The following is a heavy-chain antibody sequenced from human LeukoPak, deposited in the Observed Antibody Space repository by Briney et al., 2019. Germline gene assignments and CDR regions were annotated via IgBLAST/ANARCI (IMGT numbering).Heavy chain of an antibody. D-gene: IGHD6-13*01. CDR1: GGTFSSYA. Sequence: ASVKVSCKASGGTFSSYAISWVRQAPGQGLEWMGGIIPIFGTANYAQKFQGRVTITADESTSTAYMELSSLRSEDTAVYYCARDSQSGIAAAGSQGGNNAFDIWGQGTMVTVSS. J-gene: IGHJ3*02. V-gene: IGHV1-69*13. CDR2: IIPIFGTA. CDR3: ARDSQSGIAAAGSQGGNNAFDI.